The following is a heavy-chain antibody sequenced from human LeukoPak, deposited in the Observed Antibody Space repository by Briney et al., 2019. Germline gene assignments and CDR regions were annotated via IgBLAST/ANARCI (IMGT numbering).Heavy chain of an antibody. V-gene: IGHV4-31*03. Sequence: SETLSLTCTVSGGSISSGGYYWSWIRQHPGKGLEWIGYIYYSGSTYYNPSLKSRVTISEDTSKNQFSLKLSSVTAADTAVYYCARAYDRNYDAFDIWGQGTMVTVSS. D-gene: IGHD1-14*01. CDR2: IYYSGST. CDR1: GGSISSGGYY. J-gene: IGHJ3*02. CDR3: ARAYDRNYDAFDI.